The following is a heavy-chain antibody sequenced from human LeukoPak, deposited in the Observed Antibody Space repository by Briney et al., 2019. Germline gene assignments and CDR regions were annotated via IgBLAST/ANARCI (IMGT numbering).Heavy chain of an antibody. CDR3: TRRYCSGGSCYPSAFDI. CDR2: IRSKANSYAT. CDR1: GFTFSGSA. J-gene: IGHJ3*02. Sequence: GGSLRLSCAASGFTFSGSAMHWVRQASGKGLEWVGRIRSKANSYATAYAASVKGRFTISRDDSKNTAYLQMNSLKTEDTAVYYCTRRYCSGGSCYPSAFDIWGQGTMVIVSS. V-gene: IGHV3-73*01. D-gene: IGHD2-15*01.